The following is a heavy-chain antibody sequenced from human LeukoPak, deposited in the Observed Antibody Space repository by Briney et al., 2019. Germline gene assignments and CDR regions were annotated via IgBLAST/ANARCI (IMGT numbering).Heavy chain of an antibody. J-gene: IGHJ4*02. CDR2: IYYSGST. Sequence: SETLSLTCTVSGGSISSCYWSWIRQPPGKGLEWIGYIYYSGSTNYNPSLKSRVTISVDTSKNQFSLKLSSVTAADTAVYYCARLSSGSSSWYDIDYWGQGTLVTVSS. CDR1: GGSISSCY. D-gene: IGHD6-13*01. CDR3: ARLSSGSSSWYDIDY. V-gene: IGHV4-59*08.